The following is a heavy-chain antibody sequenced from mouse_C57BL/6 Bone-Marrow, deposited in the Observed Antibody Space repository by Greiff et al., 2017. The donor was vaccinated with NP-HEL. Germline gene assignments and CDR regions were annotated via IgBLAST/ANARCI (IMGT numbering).Heavy chain of an antibody. Sequence: DVKLVESGGGLVKPGGSLKLSCAASGFTFSSYAMSWVRQTPEKRLEWVATISDGGSYTYYPDNVKGRFTISRDNAKNNLYLQMSHLKSEDTAMYYCARGNGYIFAYWGQGTLVTVSA. J-gene: IGHJ3*01. CDR2: ISDGGSYT. D-gene: IGHD2-2*01. CDR3: ARGNGYIFAY. V-gene: IGHV5-4*03. CDR1: GFTFSSYA.